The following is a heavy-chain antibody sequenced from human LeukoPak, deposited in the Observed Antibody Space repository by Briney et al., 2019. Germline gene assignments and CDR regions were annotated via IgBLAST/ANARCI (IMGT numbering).Heavy chain of an antibody. J-gene: IGHJ4*02. Sequence: GGSLRLSCEVSGFTFSASNMSWVRQAPGKGLEWLAFIRSKTYGGTTEYAASVKGRFTISRDDSKSIAYLQMNSLKTEDTAVYYCTRDSKTATGIHFDYWGQGTLVTVSS. CDR1: GFTFSASN. D-gene: IGHD6-13*01. V-gene: IGHV3-49*04. CDR2: IRSKTYGGTT. CDR3: TRDSKTATGIHFDY.